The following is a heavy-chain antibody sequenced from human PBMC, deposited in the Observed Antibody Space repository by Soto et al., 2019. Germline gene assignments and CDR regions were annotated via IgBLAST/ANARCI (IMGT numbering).Heavy chain of an antibody. Sequence: PSETLSLTCIVSGDSVTSGSYYWTWLRQPPGKGLEWIGYISYTGRTKYNPSLQSRVTISVDTSKNDFPLHLSSVTAADTAVYFCAREWGLLPYYVMNVWGHGTAVTVSS. V-gene: IGHV4-61*03. J-gene: IGHJ6*02. D-gene: IGHD7-27*01. CDR2: ISYTGRT. CDR3: AREWGLLPYYVMNV. CDR1: GDSVTSGSYY.